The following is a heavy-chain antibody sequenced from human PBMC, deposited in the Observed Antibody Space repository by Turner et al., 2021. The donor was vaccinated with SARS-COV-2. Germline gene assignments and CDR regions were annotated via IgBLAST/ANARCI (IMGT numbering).Heavy chain of an antibody. CDR2: ISLNSGGT. D-gene: IGHD3-16*01. Sequence: QVQLAQSGAEVEKPGASVTVSCKASGGDFIGYYIHWVRKAPGHGLGWMGWISLNSGGTNYARKLAERVTITRDTSISTVYMELSRLTSDDTAVYFCARGSGGLHPVDSWGRGTLVTVSS. V-gene: IGHV1-2*02. J-gene: IGHJ4*02. CDR3: ARGSGGLHPVDS. CDR1: GGDFIGYY.